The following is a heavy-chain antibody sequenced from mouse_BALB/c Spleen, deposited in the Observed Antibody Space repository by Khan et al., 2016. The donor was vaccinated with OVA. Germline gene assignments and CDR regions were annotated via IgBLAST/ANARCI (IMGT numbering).Heavy chain of an antibody. D-gene: IGHD2-14*01. Sequence: VQLQESGPGLVQPSQSLSITCTVSGFSLTTYGVHWVRQSPGKGLEWLGLIWSGGNTDYNAAFISRLSISKDNSKSQVFFKMNSLQADDTAKYYCARNSYMYDFTYWGQGTLVTVSA. V-gene: IGHV2-4-1*01. J-gene: IGHJ3*01. CDR1: GFSLTTYG. CDR2: IWSGGNT. CDR3: ARNSYMYDFTY.